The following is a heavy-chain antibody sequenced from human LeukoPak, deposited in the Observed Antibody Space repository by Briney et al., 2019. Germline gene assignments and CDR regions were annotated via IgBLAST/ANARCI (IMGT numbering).Heavy chain of an antibody. V-gene: IGHV1-69*04. CDR2: IIPILEIT. CDR1: GGTFSNYA. Sequence: SVKVSCKASGGTFSNYAVSWVRQAPGQGLEWMGRIIPILEITNYAQKFQGRVTITTDESTSTAYMELSSLRSEDTAVYYCARDLYYDFWSGQKTYYMDVWGKGTTVTVSS. J-gene: IGHJ6*03. CDR3: ARDLYYDFWSGQKTYYMDV. D-gene: IGHD3-3*01.